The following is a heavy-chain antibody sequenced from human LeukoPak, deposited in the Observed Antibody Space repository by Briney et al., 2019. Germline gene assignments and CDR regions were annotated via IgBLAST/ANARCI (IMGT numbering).Heavy chain of an antibody. V-gene: IGHV3-7*01. Sequence: PGGSLRLSCAASGFTFSSYWMSWVRQAPGKGLEWVANIKQDGSEKYYVDSVKGRFTISTDNAKNSLYLQMNSLRAEDTAVYYRARLTIVVVPAAMRRHYYYYMDVWGKGTTVTVSS. CDR2: IKQDGSEK. J-gene: IGHJ6*03. D-gene: IGHD2-2*01. CDR3: ARLTIVVVPAAMRRHYYYYMDV. CDR1: GFTFSSYW.